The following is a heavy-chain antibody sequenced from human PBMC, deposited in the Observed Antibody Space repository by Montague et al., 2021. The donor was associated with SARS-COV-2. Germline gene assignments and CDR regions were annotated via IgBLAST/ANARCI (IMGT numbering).Heavy chain of an antibody. CDR2: ISGSGGST. Sequence: SLRLSCAASGFTFSSYAMSWARQAPGKGLEWVSAISGSGGSTYYADSVKGRFTISRDNSKNTLYLQMNSLRAEDTAVYYCAKDIAVLGELSYYYGMDVWGQGTTVTVSS. CDR3: AKDIAVLGELSYYYGMDV. CDR1: GFTFSSYA. J-gene: IGHJ6*02. V-gene: IGHV3-23*01. D-gene: IGHD3-10*01.